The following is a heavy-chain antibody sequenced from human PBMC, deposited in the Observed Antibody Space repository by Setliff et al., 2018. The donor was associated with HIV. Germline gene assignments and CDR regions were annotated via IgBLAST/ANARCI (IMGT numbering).Heavy chain of an antibody. CDR1: GGSISNYY. CDR2: GYYSGIT. Sequence: SETLSLPCTVSGGSISNYYWSWIRQPPGKGLEWIGCGYYSGITHYDPSLKSRVSISVDASKNQFSLRLNSVTVADTAVYFCARSSRGSLRDLDYWGPGTLVTVSS. V-gene: IGHV4-59*08. D-gene: IGHD2-21*02. CDR3: ARSSRGSLRDLDY. J-gene: IGHJ4*02.